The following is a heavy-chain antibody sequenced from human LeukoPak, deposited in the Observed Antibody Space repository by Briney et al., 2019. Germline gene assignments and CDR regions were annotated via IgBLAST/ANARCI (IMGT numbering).Heavy chain of an antibody. CDR1: GFTFSSYA. D-gene: IGHD3-9*01. V-gene: IGHV3-30*04. CDR2: ISYDGSNK. CDR3: ARDRRYFDWLRVNYYYGMDV. Sequence: SLRLSCAASGFTFSSYAMHWVRQAPGKGLEWVAVISYDGSNKYYADSVKGRFTISRDNSKNTLYLQMNSLRAEDTAVYYCARDRRYFDWLRVNYYYGMDVWGKGTTVTVSS. J-gene: IGHJ6*04.